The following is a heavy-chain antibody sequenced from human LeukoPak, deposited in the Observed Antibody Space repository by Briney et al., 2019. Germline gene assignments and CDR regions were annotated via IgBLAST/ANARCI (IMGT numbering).Heavy chain of an antibody. CDR2: INHSGST. CDR3: ARRPYSSAPTDCFDY. V-gene: IGHV4-34*01. J-gene: IGHJ4*02. D-gene: IGHD3-22*01. CDR1: GGSFSGYY. Sequence: SETLSLTCAVYGGSFSGYYWSWIRQPPGKGLEWIGEINHSGSTNYNPSLKSRVTISVDTSKNQFSLKLSSVTAADTAVYYCARRPYSSAPTDCFDYWGQGTLVTVSS.